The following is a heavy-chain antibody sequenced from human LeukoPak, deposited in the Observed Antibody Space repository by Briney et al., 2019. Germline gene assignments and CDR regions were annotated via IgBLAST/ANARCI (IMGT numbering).Heavy chain of an antibody. J-gene: IGHJ5*02. D-gene: IGHD3-10*01. Sequence: SETLSLTCTVSGGSISTYYWTWIRQPAGKGLGWIGRIYTSGSTNYNPSLKSRVTMSVDTSKNQFSLNLSSVTAADTAVYYCARSKREFNWLDPWGQGTLVTVSS. CDR3: ARSKREFNWLDP. CDR2: IYTSGST. V-gene: IGHV4-4*07. CDR1: GGSISTYY.